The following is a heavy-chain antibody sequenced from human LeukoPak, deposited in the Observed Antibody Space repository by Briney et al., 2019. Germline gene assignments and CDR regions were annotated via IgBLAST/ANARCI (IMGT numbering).Heavy chain of an antibody. CDR3: ARGLYCSGGSCYSRPNSFDP. D-gene: IGHD2-15*01. CDR2: INSCGSST. J-gene: IGHJ5*02. Sequence: GGSLRLSCAASGFTFSSYWMHWVRQAPGKGLVWVSRINSCGSSTSYADSVKGRFTISRDNAKNTLYLQMNSLRAEDTAVYYCARGLYCSGGSCYSRPNSFDPWGQGTLVTVSS. CDR1: GFTFSSYW. V-gene: IGHV3-74*01.